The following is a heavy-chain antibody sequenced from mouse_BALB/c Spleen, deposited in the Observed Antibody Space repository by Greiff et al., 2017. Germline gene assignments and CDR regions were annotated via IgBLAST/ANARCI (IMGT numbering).Heavy chain of an antibody. CDR3: ARATTVDY. D-gene: IGHD1-1*01. Sequence: QVQLQQSGAELMKPGASVKISCTATAYTFSSYCIEWVKQRPGHGLEWIGALLPGSGSTNYNEKFKGKATFTADTSSNTAYMQLSSLTSEDAAVYYCARATTVDYWGQGTTLTVSS. V-gene: IGHV1-9*01. CDR2: LLPGSGST. J-gene: IGHJ2*01. CDR1: AYTFSSYC.